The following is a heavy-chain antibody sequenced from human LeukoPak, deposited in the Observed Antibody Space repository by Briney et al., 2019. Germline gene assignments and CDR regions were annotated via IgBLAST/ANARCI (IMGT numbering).Heavy chain of an antibody. J-gene: IGHJ3*02. Sequence: ASVKVSCKASGYTFTGYYMHWVRQAPGQGLEWMGWINPNTGGTNSAQKFQGRVTMTGDTSISTAYMELSRLRSDDTAVYYCARDQRYIAVAGYDAFDIWGQGTMVTVSS. CDR2: INPNTGGT. CDR3: ARDQRYIAVAGYDAFDI. V-gene: IGHV1-2*02. D-gene: IGHD6-19*01. CDR1: GYTFTGYY.